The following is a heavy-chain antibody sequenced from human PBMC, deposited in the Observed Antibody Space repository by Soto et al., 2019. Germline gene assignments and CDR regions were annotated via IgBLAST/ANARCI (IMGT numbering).Heavy chain of an antibody. V-gene: IGHV3-30-3*01. CDR2: ISYDGSNK. J-gene: IGHJ5*02. Sequence: LRLSCAACGFTVSIYTGHWVGHARGKGLEWVAVISYDGSNKYYADSVKGRFTISRDKSKNTLYLKMNGLRAEDTAVYYCARSLHCDFWRGPDPWGQGTLVTVSS. CDR3: ARSLHCDFWRGPDP. D-gene: IGHD3-3*01. CDR1: GFTVSIYT.